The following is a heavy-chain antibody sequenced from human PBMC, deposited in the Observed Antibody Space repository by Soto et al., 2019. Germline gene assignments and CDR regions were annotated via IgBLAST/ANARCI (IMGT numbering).Heavy chain of an antibody. CDR2: ISYDGSNK. D-gene: IGHD2-2*01. Sequence: GGSLRLSCAASGFTFSSYAMHWVRQAPGKGLEWVAVISYDGSNKYYADSVKGRFTISRDNSKNTLYLQMNSLRAEDTAVYYCARDVVVPADPQAGYYYYGMDVWGQGTTVTVSS. CDR3: ARDVVVPADPQAGYYYYGMDV. CDR1: GFTFSSYA. J-gene: IGHJ6*02. V-gene: IGHV3-30-3*01.